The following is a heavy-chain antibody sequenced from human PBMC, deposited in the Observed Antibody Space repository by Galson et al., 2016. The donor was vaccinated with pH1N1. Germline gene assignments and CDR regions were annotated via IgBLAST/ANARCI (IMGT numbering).Heavy chain of an antibody. J-gene: IGHJ3*02. Sequence: SLRLSCAASGSRFDDYGMNWVRQAPGKGLEWISYISSTGTRMFYADSVKGRFTISRDNAKNSLYLQMNSLRAEDTAVYYCVRDDYESLSGYDAFDIWGQGTMVTVSS. CDR2: ISSTGTRM. V-gene: IGHV3-48*03. CDR3: VRDDYESLSGYDAFDI. D-gene: IGHD3-3*01. CDR1: GSRFDDYG.